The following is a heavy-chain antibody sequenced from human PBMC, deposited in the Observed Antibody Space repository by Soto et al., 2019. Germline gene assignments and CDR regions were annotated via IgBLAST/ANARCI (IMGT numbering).Heavy chain of an antibody. Sequence: QVQLQESGPGLVKPSETLSLTCTVSGDSVSTAYWSWIRQPPGKRLEYIGFIYNGGSPNYNPSLASRVTISPDTSKNQFSLKLTSVTAADTAVYYCARGEWFLRGYGMDVWGRGTTVTVS. CDR3: ARGEWFLRGYGMDV. CDR2: IYNGGSP. V-gene: IGHV4-59*02. D-gene: IGHD3-3*01. CDR1: GDSVSTAY. J-gene: IGHJ6*02.